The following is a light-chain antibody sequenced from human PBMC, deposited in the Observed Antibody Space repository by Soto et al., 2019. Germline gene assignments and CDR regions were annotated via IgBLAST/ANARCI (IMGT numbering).Light chain of an antibody. V-gene: IGKV3-15*01. CDR1: QSVSTN. Sequence: EIVMTQSPDTLSVYPGERATLSCRASQSVSTNLAWYQQKPGQAPRLLIFNASTRATGTAARFSGSGSGTEFTLTISRLQSEDFAVYYCQQYDLATGFGGGTKVEIK. CDR2: NAS. J-gene: IGKJ4*01. CDR3: QQYDLATG.